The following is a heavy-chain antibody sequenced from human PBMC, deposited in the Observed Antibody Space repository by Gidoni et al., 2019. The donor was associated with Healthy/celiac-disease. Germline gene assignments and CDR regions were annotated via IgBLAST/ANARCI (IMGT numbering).Heavy chain of an antibody. CDR2: ISYDGSNK. V-gene: IGHV3-30*18. J-gene: IGHJ4*02. D-gene: IGHD3-10*01. CDR1: GFTFSSYG. Sequence: QVQLVESGGGVVQPGRSLRLSCAASGFTFSSYGMHWVRQAPGKGLEWVAVISYDGSNKYYADSVKGRFTISRDNSKNTLYLQMNSLRAEDTAVYYCAKDHLYGSGSYSVDYWGQGTLVTVSS. CDR3: AKDHLYGSGSYSVDY.